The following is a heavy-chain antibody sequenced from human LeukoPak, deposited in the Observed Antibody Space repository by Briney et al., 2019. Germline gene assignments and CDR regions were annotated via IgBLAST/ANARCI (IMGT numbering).Heavy chain of an antibody. Sequence: ASVKVSCKASGYTFTGYYMHWVRQAPGQGLEWMGRINPNSGGTNYAQKFQGRVTMTRDTSIGTAYMELSRLRSDDTAVYYCASAGWFGESDYFDYWGQGTLVTVSS. CDR1: GYTFTGYY. CDR2: INPNSGGT. J-gene: IGHJ4*02. V-gene: IGHV1-2*06. CDR3: ASAGWFGESDYFDY. D-gene: IGHD3-10*01.